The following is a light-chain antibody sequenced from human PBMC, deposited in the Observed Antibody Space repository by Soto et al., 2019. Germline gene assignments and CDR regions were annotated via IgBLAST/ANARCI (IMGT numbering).Light chain of an antibody. Sequence: QSVLTQPPSVSGAPGQRVTISCTGSSSNIGAGYDVHWYQQLPGTATKLLIYGNSNRPSGVPDRFSVSKSCTSASLAITKLQAEDEADYYCQSYDSSLSVVFGGGTKVTVL. CDR1: SSNIGAGYD. J-gene: IGLJ2*01. CDR2: GNS. V-gene: IGLV1-40*01. CDR3: QSYDSSLSVV.